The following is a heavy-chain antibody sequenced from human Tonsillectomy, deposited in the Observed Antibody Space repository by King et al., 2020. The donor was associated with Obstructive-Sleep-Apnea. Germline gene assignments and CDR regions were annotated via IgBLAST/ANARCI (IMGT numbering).Heavy chain of an antibody. CDR1: GFSLSASEVG. Sequence: TLKESGPTLVKPTQTLTLTCTFSGFSLSASEVGVGWIRQPPGKALEWLALIYWDDDKRYSPSLKSRLTITKDTSKNQVVLTMTNMDPVDTATYYCAHRLTGMRATDWGQGTLVTVSS. J-gene: IGHJ4*02. CDR2: IYWDDDK. V-gene: IGHV2-5*02. D-gene: IGHD1-26*01. CDR3: AHRLTGMRATD.